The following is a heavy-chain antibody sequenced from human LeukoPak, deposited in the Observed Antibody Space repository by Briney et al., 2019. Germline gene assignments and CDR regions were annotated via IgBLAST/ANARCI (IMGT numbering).Heavy chain of an antibody. J-gene: IGHJ6*04. CDR2: INHSRST. CDR3: ARGHRYYGMDV. V-gene: IGHV4-34*01. Sequence: SETLSLTCAVYGGSFSGYYWSWIRQPPGKGLEWIGEINHSRSTNYNPSLKSRVTIPVDTSKNQFSLKLSSVTAADTAVYYCARGHRYYGMDVWGKGTTVTVSS. CDR1: GGSFSGYY.